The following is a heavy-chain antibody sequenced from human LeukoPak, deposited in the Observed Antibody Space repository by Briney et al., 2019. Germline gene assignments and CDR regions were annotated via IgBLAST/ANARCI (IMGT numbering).Heavy chain of an antibody. CDR1: GFTFSSYG. CDR2: IWYDGSNK. Sequence: GGSLRLSCAASGFTFSSYGMHWVRQAPGKGLEWVAVIWYDGSNKYYADSVKGRFTISRDNSKNTLYLQMNSLRAEDTAVYYCAKTYGSSSIPDYWGQGTLVTVSS. D-gene: IGHD6-6*01. V-gene: IGHV3-30*02. CDR3: AKTYGSSSIPDY. J-gene: IGHJ4*02.